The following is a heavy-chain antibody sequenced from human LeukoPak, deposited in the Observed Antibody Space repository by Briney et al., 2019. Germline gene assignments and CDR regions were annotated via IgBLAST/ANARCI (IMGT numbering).Heavy chain of an antibody. CDR1: GFTFSSFG. V-gene: IGHV3-30*02. CDR3: AKSGQLWLSSHDY. CDR2: ISYDGSNE. Sequence: PGGSLRLSCAASGFTFSSFGMHWVRQAPGKGLEWVAVISYDGSNEYYADSVKGRFTISRDNSKNTLYLQMNSLRPEDTAVYYCAKSGQLWLSSHDYWGQGTLVTVSS. D-gene: IGHD3-10*01. J-gene: IGHJ4*02.